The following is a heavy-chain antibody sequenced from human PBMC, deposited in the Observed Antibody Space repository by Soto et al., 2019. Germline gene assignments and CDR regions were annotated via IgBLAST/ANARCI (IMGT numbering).Heavy chain of an antibody. Sequence: WASVKVSCKASGGTFSTHAIIWVRQAPGHGLEWMGGIIPISGTTYYTQKFQGRVTITADEPTSTAFMELSSLKSEDTAVFYCARGYCSGGNCYSGMDVWGQGTMVTVLL. V-gene: IGHV1-69*13. J-gene: IGHJ6*02. CDR3: ARGYCSGGNCYSGMDV. CDR1: GGTFSTHA. CDR2: IIPISGTT. D-gene: IGHD2-15*01.